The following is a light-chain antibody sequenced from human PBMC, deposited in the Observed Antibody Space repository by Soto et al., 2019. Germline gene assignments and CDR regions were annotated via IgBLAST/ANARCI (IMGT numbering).Light chain of an antibody. CDR1: QSVSSS. J-gene: IGKJ5*01. CDR2: GAS. CDR3: QQRSSWPPT. Sequence: EVVMTQSPATLSVSPGERATLSCRASQSVSSSLAWYQQKPGQAPRLLIYGASTRATGIPAWFSGSASGTDFTLTISSLEPEDFAVYYCQQRSSWPPTFGQGTRLEIK. V-gene: IGKV3-15*01.